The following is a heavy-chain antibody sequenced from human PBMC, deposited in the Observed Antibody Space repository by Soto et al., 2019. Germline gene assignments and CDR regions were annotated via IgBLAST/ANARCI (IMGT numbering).Heavy chain of an antibody. V-gene: IGHV3-74*01. J-gene: IGHJ4*02. CDR1: GFTFSGYW. CDR3: ARETYSFNDY. D-gene: IGHD4-4*01. CDR2: INPDVGST. Sequence: VGSLRLSCATSGFTFSGYWMHWVRQAPGEGQMWVLSINPDVGSTNYAGSVKGRFTISRDNAKNTLFLQMNGLRAEDTAVYYCARETYSFNDYWGRGILVTV.